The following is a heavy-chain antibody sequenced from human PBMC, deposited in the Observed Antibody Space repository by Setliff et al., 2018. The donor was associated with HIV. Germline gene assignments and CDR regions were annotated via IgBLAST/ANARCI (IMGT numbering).Heavy chain of an antibody. V-gene: IGHV1-46*01. CDR3: ARARRAGSGPKYFQH. CDR2: INPSGGST. D-gene: IGHD2-15*01. CDR1: GYTFTEYY. J-gene: IGHJ1*01. Sequence: ASVKVSCKASGYTFTEYYIHWVRQAPGQGLEWMGIINPSGGSTSYAQKFQGRVTMTRDMSTSTVYMELSSLRSEDTAVYYCARARRAGSGPKYFQHWGQGTLVTVSS.